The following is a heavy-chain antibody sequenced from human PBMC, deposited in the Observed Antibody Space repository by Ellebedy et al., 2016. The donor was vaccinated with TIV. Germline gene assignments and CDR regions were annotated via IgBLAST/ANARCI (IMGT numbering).Heavy chain of an antibody. J-gene: IGHJ5*02. Sequence: SETLSLTXSVSNGSLSSGGYYWAWIRQPPGKGLEWIGSVYHSGSTYYNSSLKSRVTISVDSSNNQFSLKLTSVTAADTAVYYCVGLGRITLFARNPWFDPWGQGTLVTVSA. D-gene: IGHD3-3*01. V-gene: IGHV4-39*01. CDR3: VGLGRITLFARNPWFDP. CDR2: VYHSGST. CDR1: NGSLSSGGYY.